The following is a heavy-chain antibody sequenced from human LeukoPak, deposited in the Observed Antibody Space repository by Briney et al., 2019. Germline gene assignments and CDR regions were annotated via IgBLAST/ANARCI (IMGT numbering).Heavy chain of an antibody. CDR1: GFTFSSSA. Sequence: PGRSLRLSCAASGFTFSSSAMHWVRQAPGKGLEWVSAISGSGGSTYYADSVKGRFTISRDNSKNTLYLQMNSLRAEDTAVYYCAKSVAGGPIWFDPWGQGTLVTVSS. CDR2: ISGSGGST. V-gene: IGHV3-23*01. CDR3: AKSVAGGPIWFDP. J-gene: IGHJ5*02.